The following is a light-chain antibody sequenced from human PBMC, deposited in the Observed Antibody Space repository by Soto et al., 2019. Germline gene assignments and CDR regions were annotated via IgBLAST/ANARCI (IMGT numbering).Light chain of an antibody. CDR3: QQRSNWLWT. Sequence: IVMTQPPATLSMSPGERATLSCRASQSLNRDLAWYQQKPGQSPRLLIFGASIRATGIPARFSGSGSGTEFTLTISSLEPEDFAVYYCQQRSNWLWTFGQGTKVDIK. CDR1: QSLNRD. CDR2: GAS. J-gene: IGKJ1*01. V-gene: IGKV3-11*01.